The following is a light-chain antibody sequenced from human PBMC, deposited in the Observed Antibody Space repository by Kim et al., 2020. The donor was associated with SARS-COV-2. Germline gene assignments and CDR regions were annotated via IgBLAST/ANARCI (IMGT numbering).Light chain of an antibody. CDR2: DAS. Sequence: EIVLTQSPATLSLSPGERATLSCRASQSVSSYLAWYQQKPGQAPRLLIYDASKRAIGIPARFSGSGSGTDFTLTISSLESEDFAVYYCKQSSNWPPTLGGGTKVDIK. CDR1: QSVSSY. CDR3: KQSSNWPPT. V-gene: IGKV3-11*01. J-gene: IGKJ4*01.